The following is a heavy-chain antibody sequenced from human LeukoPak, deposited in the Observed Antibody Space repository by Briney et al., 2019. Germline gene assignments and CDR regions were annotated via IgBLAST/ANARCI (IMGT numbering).Heavy chain of an antibody. V-gene: IGHV1-69*04. CDR3: AREEYSSSNNWFDP. J-gene: IGHJ5*02. D-gene: IGHD6-13*01. CDR1: GGTFSSYA. Sequence: SVKVSCKASGGTFSSYAISWVRQAPGQGLEWMGRIIPILGIANYAQKFQGRVTITADKSTSTAYMELSSLRSEDTAVYYCAREEYSSSNNWFDPWGQGTLVTVSS. CDR2: IIPILGIA.